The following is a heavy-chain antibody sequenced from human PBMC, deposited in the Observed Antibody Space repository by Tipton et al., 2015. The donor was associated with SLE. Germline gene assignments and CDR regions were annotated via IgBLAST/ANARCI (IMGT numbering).Heavy chain of an antibody. Sequence: SLRLFCAASGFTFGTYPLHWVRQAPGRGLEWVAVISSDGGNKYYANSVKGRFTISRDNSKNTLYLQMNSLRPEDTAVYYCARDPWVGEGYYYYYGMDVWGQGTTVTVSS. V-gene: IGHV3-30-3*01. CDR1: GFTFGTYP. CDR3: ARDPWVGEGYYYYYGMDV. D-gene: IGHD2-21*01. CDR2: ISSDGGNK. J-gene: IGHJ6*02.